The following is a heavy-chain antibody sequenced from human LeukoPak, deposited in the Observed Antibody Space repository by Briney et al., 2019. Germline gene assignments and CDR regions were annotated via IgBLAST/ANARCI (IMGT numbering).Heavy chain of an antibody. CDR1: GFTFTSHV. Sequence: GGSLRLSCSASGFTFTSHVMHWVRQAPGKGLQYVSGISVNAQTTYYAGSVKGRFTISRDSSKNTVYLQMNSLTAEDTAVYYCVREGLERRTNFDYWGQGTLVSVSS. V-gene: IGHV3-64D*06. D-gene: IGHD1-1*01. CDR3: VREGLERRTNFDY. CDR2: ISVNAQTT. J-gene: IGHJ4*02.